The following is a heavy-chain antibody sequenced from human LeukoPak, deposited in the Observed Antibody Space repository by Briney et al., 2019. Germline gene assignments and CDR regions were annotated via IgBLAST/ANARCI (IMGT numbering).Heavy chain of an antibody. CDR1: GFTFSSYG. V-gene: IGHV3-23*01. Sequence: GGSLRLSCAASGFTFSSYGMSWIRQAPGKGLEWVSTISGDGGGTYYADSVKGRFTISRDNAKNSLYLQMNSLRAEDTAVYYCARELNDFWSGYYYWGQGTLVTVSS. D-gene: IGHD3-3*01. J-gene: IGHJ4*02. CDR2: ISGDGGGT. CDR3: ARELNDFWSGYYY.